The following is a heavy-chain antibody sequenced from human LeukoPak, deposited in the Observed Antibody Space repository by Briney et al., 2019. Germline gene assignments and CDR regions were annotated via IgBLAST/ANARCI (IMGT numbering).Heavy chain of an antibody. V-gene: IGHV4-34*01. D-gene: IGHD2-21*01. CDR3: AREHGGDDWYFDL. Sequence: SETLSLTCAVYGGSFSGYYWSWIRQPPGKGLEWIGEINHSGSTNYNPSLKSRVTISVDTSKNQFSLKLSSVTAADTAVYYCAREHGGDDWYFDLWGRGTLVTVSS. CDR2: INHSGST. J-gene: IGHJ2*01. CDR1: GGSFSGYY.